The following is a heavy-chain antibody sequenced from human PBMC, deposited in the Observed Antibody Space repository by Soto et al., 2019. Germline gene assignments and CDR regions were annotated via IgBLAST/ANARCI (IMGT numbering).Heavy chain of an antibody. J-gene: IGHJ6*02. Sequence: GASVKVSCKASGYTFTSYGISWVRQAPGQGLEWMGWISAYNGNTNYAQKLQGRVTMTTDTSTSTAYMELRSLRSDDTAVYYCARVRDLYSNYDGMDVWGQGTTVTVSS. CDR3: ARVRDLYSNYDGMDV. CDR2: ISAYNGNT. D-gene: IGHD4-4*01. V-gene: IGHV1-18*04. CDR1: GYTFTSYG.